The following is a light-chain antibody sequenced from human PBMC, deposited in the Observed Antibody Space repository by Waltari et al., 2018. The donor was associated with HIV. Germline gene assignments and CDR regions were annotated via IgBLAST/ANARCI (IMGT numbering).Light chain of an antibody. V-gene: IGKV3-20*01. Sequence: PASVSGSPGQSITISCRASRSVSSNYLTWYQQRPGRAPRLLIYAASTRATAIPDRFSGSGSGTDFTLTISRLEPEDFAVYYCQQYGTSPYTFGQGTKVEI. CDR2: AAS. CDR1: RSVSSNY. J-gene: IGKJ2*01. CDR3: QQYGTSPYT.